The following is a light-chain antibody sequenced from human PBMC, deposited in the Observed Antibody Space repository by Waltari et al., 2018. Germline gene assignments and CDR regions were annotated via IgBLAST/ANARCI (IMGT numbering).Light chain of an antibody. CDR3: QQRRNWPLT. J-gene: IGKJ4*01. CDR1: QSVGTY. Sequence: EIVLIQSPAILSFSPGERATLSCRASQSVGTYLAWYQQRPGQSPRLLIFVTSYRATGIPARFSGSGSETDFTLTISSLQPEDFAVYYCQQRRNWPLTFGGGTRVQI. CDR2: VTS. V-gene: IGKV3-11*01.